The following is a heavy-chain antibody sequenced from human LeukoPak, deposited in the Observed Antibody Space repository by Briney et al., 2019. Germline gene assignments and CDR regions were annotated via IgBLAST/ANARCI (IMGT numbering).Heavy chain of an antibody. J-gene: IGHJ3*02. D-gene: IGHD5-12*01. Sequence: SETLSLTCTVSGGSISSSSYYWGWIRQPPGKGLEWIGSIYYSGSTYYNPSLKRRVTISVDTSKNQFSLKLSSVTAADTAVYYCARPDIVATQYAFDIWGQGTMVTVSS. CDR1: GGSISSSSYY. V-gene: IGHV4-39*01. CDR2: IYYSGST. CDR3: ARPDIVATQYAFDI.